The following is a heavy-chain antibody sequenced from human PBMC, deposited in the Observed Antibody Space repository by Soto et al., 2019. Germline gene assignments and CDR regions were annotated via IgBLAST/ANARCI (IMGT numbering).Heavy chain of an antibody. CDR1: GFTFSSYW. J-gene: IGHJ6*02. Sequence: SLRLSCAASGFTFSSYWMHWVRQAPGKGLVWVSRINSDGSSTSYADSVKGRFTISRDNAKNTLYLQMNSLRAEDTAVYYCAREGSSSGWYDYYYYGMDVWGQGTTVTVSS. V-gene: IGHV3-74*01. D-gene: IGHD6-19*01. CDR2: INSDGSST. CDR3: AREGSSSGWYDYYYYGMDV.